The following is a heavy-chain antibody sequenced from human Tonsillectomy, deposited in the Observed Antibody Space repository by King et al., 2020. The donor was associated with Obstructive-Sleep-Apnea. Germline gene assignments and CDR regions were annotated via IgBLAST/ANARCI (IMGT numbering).Heavy chain of an antibody. CDR1: GGSISSYY. V-gene: IGHV4-59*08. J-gene: IGHJ3*02. Sequence: VQLQESGPGLVKPSETLSLTCSVSGGSISSYYWSWIRQPPGNGLEWIGNISYSGSTNYNPSLKSRVTISVDTSNNQFSLKLSSVTAADTAVYYCARSPHDDILTAYYNRVVDIWGQGTLVTVSS. CDR2: ISYSGST. CDR3: ARSPHDDILTAYYNRVVDI. D-gene: IGHD3-9*01.